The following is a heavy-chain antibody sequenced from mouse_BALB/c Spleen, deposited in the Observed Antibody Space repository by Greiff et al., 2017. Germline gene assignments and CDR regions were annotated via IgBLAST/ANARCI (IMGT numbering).Heavy chain of an antibody. CDR2: IWAGGST. CDR3: ARQGTTMITGGAMDN. V-gene: IGHV2-9*02. CDR1: GFSLTSYG. Sequence: VQVVESGPGLVAPSQSLSITCTVSGFSLTSYGVHWVRQPPGKGLEWLGVIWAGGSTNYNSALMSRLSISKDNSKSQVFLKMNSLQTDDTAMYYCARQGTTMITGGAMDNWGQGTAVTVSS. J-gene: IGHJ4*01. D-gene: IGHD2-4*01.